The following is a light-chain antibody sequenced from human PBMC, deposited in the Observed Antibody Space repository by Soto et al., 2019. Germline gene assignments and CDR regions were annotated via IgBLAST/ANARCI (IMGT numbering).Light chain of an antibody. V-gene: IGKV3-20*01. J-gene: IGKJ1*01. CDR2: GTS. CDR1: QSVSSY. CDR3: QLFGTSPWT. Sequence: EIVLTQSPGTLSLSPGERATLYCRASQSVSSYLAWYQQKPGQAPRLLIYGTSARATGIPDRFSGSGSGTDFTLTISRLEPEDFAVYFCQLFGTSPWTFGQGTKVDI.